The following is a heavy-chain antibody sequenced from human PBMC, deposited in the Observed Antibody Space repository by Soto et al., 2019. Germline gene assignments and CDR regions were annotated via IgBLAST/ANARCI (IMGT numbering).Heavy chain of an antibody. CDR1: GFTFSSCA. D-gene: IGHD2-21*01. V-gene: IGHV3-23*01. J-gene: IGHJ6*02. CDR2: IDGSGGNT. CDR3: VPPWRHPILDDMEG. Sequence: PGGSLRLSCAASGFTFSSCAMSWVRQAPGKGLEWVSTIDGSGGNTHYADSVKGRFTISRDNFKSTLFLQMNSLRVEDTAVYYCVPPWRHPILDDMEGWGQETTVILSS.